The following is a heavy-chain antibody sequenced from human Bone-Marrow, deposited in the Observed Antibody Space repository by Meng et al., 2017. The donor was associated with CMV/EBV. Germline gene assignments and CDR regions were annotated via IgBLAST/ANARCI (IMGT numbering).Heavy chain of an antibody. CDR1: GFRFSDYW. CDR3: ARTYDFWSGTDY. CDR2: IKQNGSEK. J-gene: IGHJ4*02. D-gene: IGHD3-3*01. V-gene: IGHV3-7*01. Sequence: GESLKISCVSSGFRFSDYWMSWVRQAPGKGLEWVANIKQNGSEKYYVDSVKGRFTISRDNAKNSLYLQMNSLRAEDTAMYYCARTYDFWSGTDYWGQGTLVAASS.